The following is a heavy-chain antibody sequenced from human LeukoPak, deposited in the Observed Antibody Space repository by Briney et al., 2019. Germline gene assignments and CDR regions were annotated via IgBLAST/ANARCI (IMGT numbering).Heavy chain of an antibody. CDR2: KQQHGSEE. V-gene: IGHV3-7*04. D-gene: IGHD3-22*01. CDR1: GFLHRSHY. CDR3: ARVRNYDKTDYYRDFDY. Sequence: GGSLRLHCAASGFLHRSHYMSWVRQAPGKGLEWVANKQQHGSEEHYVDSVRGRFTIPRDNAKNSLYLQMDSLRVEDTAVYYCARVRNYDKTDYYRDFDYWGRGTLVTVSS. J-gene: IGHJ4*03.